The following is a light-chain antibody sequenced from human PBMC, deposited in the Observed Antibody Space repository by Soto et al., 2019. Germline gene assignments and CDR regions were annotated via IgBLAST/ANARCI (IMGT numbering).Light chain of an antibody. Sequence: DIQMTQSPTTLSASVGDRVIITCRASQRMSAWLAWYQQKPGIATKLLIYDASSLEDGVPSRFSGSGSGTDFTLTINSLQPDDFATYYCQKYDTYPWTFGQGTKVEIK. CDR2: DAS. V-gene: IGKV1-5*01. J-gene: IGKJ1*01. CDR1: QRMSAW. CDR3: QKYDTYPWT.